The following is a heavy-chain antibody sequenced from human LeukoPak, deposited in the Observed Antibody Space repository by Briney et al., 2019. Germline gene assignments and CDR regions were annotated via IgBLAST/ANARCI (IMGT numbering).Heavy chain of an antibody. CDR3: AREAITMVQGVIIRDYYYYMDV. J-gene: IGHJ6*03. Sequence: SETLSLTCAVYGGSFSGYYWSWIRQPPGKGLEWIGEINHSGSTNYNPSLKSRVTISVDTSKNQFSLKLSSVTAADTAVYYCAREAITMVQGVIIRDYYYYMDVWGKGTTVTVSS. V-gene: IGHV4-34*01. D-gene: IGHD3-10*01. CDR2: INHSGST. CDR1: GGSFSGYY.